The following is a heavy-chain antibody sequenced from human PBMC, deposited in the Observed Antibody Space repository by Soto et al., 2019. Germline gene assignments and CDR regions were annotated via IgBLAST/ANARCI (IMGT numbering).Heavy chain of an antibody. V-gene: IGHV3-66*01. CDR2: IHSGGST. J-gene: IGHJ4*02. CDR3: ARDPFGGGDLSTLNDY. D-gene: IGHD2-21*01. Sequence: EVQLVESGGGLVQPGGSLRLSCAASGFTVSRNYMSWVRQAPGKGLEWVAVIHSGGSTYYADSVKGRCTISRDNSKNTLYLQMNSLRVEDTAVYYCARDPFGGGDLSTLNDYWGQGTLVTVSS. CDR1: GFTVSRNY.